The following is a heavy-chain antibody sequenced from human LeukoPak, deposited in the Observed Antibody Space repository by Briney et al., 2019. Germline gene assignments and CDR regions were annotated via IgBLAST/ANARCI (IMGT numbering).Heavy chain of an antibody. CDR1: GYTFTSYD. J-gene: IGHJ4*02. Sequence: SVKVSCKASGYTFTSYDINWVRQATGQGLEWMGGIIPIFGTANYAQKFQGRVTITADESTSTAYMELSSLRSEDTAVYYCAAHYGSGSPYTGYFDYWGQGTLVTVSS. CDR2: IIPIFGTA. V-gene: IGHV1-69*13. D-gene: IGHD3-10*01. CDR3: AAHYGSGSPYTGYFDY.